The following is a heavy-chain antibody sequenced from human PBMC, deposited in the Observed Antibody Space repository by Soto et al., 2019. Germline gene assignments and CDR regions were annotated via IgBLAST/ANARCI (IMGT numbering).Heavy chain of an antibody. V-gene: IGHV1-18*01. CDR2: ISAYNGNT. CDR1: GYTFTSYG. D-gene: IGHD2-21*02. Sequence: QVQLVQSGAEVKKPGASVKVSCKASGYTFTSYGISWVRQAPGQGLEWMGWISAYNGNTNYAQKLQGRVTMTTDTSTSTAYMELRSLRSDATAVYYCARESYCGGDCLDTFDYWGQGTLVTVSS. CDR3: ARESYCGGDCLDTFDY. J-gene: IGHJ4*02.